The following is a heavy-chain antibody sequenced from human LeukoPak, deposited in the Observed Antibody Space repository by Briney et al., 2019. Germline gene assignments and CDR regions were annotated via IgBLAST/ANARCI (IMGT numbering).Heavy chain of an antibody. J-gene: IGHJ4*02. D-gene: IGHD4-17*01. CDR2: ISYDGSNK. CDR1: GFTFSSYA. CDR3: ARLATVIDY. Sequence: GGSLRLSCAASGFTFSSYAMHWVRQAPGKGLEWVAVISYDGSNKYYADSVKGRFTISRDNSKNTLYLQMNSLRAEDTAVYYCARLATVIDYWGQGTLVTVSS. V-gene: IGHV3-30*04.